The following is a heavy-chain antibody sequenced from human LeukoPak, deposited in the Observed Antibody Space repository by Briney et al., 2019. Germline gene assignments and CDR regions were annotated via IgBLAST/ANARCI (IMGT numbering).Heavy chain of an antibody. CDR3: ARGPGSSSVREGGDYFDY. CDR2: IIPIFGTA. D-gene: IGHD3-16*01. J-gene: IGHJ4*02. CDR1: GGTFSSYA. V-gene: IGHV1-69*13. Sequence: SVKVSCKASGGTFSSYAISWVRQAPGQGLEWMGGIIPIFGTANYAQKFQGRVTITADESTSTAYMELSSLRSEDTAVYYCARGPGSSSVREGGDYFDYWAREPWSPSPQ.